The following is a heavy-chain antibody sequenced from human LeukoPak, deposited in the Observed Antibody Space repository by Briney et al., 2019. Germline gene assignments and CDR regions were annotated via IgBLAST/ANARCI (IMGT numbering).Heavy chain of an antibody. CDR2: ISGSGGST. CDR1: GFTVSSNY. Sequence: GGSLRLSCAASGFTVSSNYMSWVRQAPGKGLEWVSGISGSGGSTYYADSVKGRFIISRDNAKDSLYLQMNSLRVEDTAVYYCLRGDRRDYWGQGTLVTVSS. J-gene: IGHJ4*02. V-gene: IGHV3-21*06. CDR3: LRGDRRDY.